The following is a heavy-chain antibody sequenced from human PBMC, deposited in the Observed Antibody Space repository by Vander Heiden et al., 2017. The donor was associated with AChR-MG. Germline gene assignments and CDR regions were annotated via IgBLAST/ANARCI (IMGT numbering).Heavy chain of an antibody. V-gene: IGHV3-9*01. Sequence: EVQLVESGGGLVQPGRSLRLSCAASGFPFDDYAMHWVRQAPGKGLEWVSGISWNSGSIGYADSVKGRFTISRDNAKNSLYLQMNSLRAEDTALYYCAKDTYYDSSGHFDYWGQGTLVTVSS. CDR1: GFPFDDYA. D-gene: IGHD3-22*01. J-gene: IGHJ4*02. CDR2: ISWNSGSI. CDR3: AKDTYYDSSGHFDY.